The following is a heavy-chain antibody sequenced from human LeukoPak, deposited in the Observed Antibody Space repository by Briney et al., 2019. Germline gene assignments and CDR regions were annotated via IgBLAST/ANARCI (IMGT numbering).Heavy chain of an antibody. D-gene: IGHD3-10*01. J-gene: IGHJ5*02. Sequence: SVKVSCKASGGTFSSYAISWVRQAPGQGFEWMGRIIPIFGTANYAQKFQGRVTITTDESTSTAYMELSSLRSEDTAVYYCARSSYYGSGSQYKGGKNWFDPWGQGTLVTVSS. V-gene: IGHV1-69*05. CDR3: ARSSYYGSGSQYKGGKNWFDP. CDR2: IIPIFGTA. CDR1: GGTFSSYA.